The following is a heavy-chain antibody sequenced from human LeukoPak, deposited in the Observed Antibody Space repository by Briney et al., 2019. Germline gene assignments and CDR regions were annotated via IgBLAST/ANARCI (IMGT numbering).Heavy chain of an antibody. CDR2: IYYSGST. Sequence: SETLSLTCSVSDGSISSYYWSWIRQPPGKGLEWIGYIYYSGSTNYDPSLKSRVTISLDTSKSQFSLKLTSVTAADTAVYYCARAPIPYDRSRTDYRFDPWGQGTLVTVAS. J-gene: IGHJ5*02. CDR1: DGSISSYY. V-gene: IGHV4-59*01. CDR3: ARAPIPYDRSRTDYRFDP. D-gene: IGHD3-16*01.